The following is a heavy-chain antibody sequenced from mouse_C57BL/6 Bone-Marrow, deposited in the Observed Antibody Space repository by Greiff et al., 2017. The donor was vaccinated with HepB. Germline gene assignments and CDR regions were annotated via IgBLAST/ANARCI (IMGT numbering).Heavy chain of an antibody. J-gene: IGHJ3*01. Sequence: EVKLEESGGGLVKPGGSLKLSCAASGFTFSSYTMSWVRQTPEKRLEWVATISGGGGNTYYQDSVKGRFTISTDNAKSTLYRQMCSLRSEDTAFYYCARHNYVNLFAYWGERTLVTVSA. D-gene: IGHD1-1*02. CDR1: GFTFSSYT. CDR3: ARHNYVNLFAY. CDR2: ISGGGGNT. V-gene: IGHV5-9*01.